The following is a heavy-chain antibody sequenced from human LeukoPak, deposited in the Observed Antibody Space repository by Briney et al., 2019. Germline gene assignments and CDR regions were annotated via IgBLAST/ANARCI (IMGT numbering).Heavy chain of an antibody. D-gene: IGHD3-22*01. CDR2: TSYDGRNK. J-gene: IGHJ4*02. Sequence: GGSLRLSCAASGFTFRSYGIHWVRQAPGKGLEWVTITSYDGRNKYYADSVKGRFTISRDNSKNTLYLQMNSLRAEDTAIYCCARGGPNGLFPYPFDFWGQGTRVIVSA. CDR3: ARGGPNGLFPYPFDF. V-gene: IGHV3-30*04. CDR1: GFTFRSYG.